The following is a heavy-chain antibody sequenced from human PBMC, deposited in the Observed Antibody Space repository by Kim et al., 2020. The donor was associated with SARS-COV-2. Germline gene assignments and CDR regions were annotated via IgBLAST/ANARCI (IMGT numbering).Heavy chain of an antibody. J-gene: IGHJ4*02. Sequence: SETLSLTCTVSGGSISSSSYYWGWIRQPPGKGLEWIGSIYYSGSTYYNPSLKSRVTISVDTSKNQFSLKLSSVTAADTAVYYCARRGYYDSSGYSGPVGYFDYWGQGTLVTVSS. D-gene: IGHD3-22*01. CDR2: IYYSGST. CDR1: GGSISSSSYY. V-gene: IGHV4-39*01. CDR3: ARRGYYDSSGYSGPVGYFDY.